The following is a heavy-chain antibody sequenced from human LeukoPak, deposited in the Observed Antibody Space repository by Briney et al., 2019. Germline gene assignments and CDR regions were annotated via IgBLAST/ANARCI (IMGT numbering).Heavy chain of an antibody. J-gene: IGHJ5*02. D-gene: IGHD2-15*01. CDR3: ARAEYCSGGSCYSGGNWFDP. CDR2: ISYDGSSK. V-gene: IGHV3-30*04. CDR1: GFTFSTYA. Sequence: GGSLSLSCAASGFTFSTYAMHWVRQAPGKGLEWVAVISYDGSSKYYADSVKGRFTISRDNAKNSLYLQMNSLRAEDTAVYYCARAEYCSGGSCYSGGNWFDPWGQGTLATVSS.